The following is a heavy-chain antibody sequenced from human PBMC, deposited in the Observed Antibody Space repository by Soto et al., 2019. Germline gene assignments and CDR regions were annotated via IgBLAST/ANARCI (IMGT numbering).Heavy chain of an antibody. J-gene: IGHJ6*02. D-gene: IGHD6-13*01. CDR2: IWYDGSNK. CDR3: ARSDSRTVGQQLVLRNSYGMDV. V-gene: IGHV3-33*01. Sequence: QVQLEESGGGVVQPGRSLRLSCAASGFTFSSYGMHWVRQAPGKGLEWVAVIWYDGSNKYYADSVKGRFTISRDNSKNSLYMQMNSLRAEDTAVYYCARSDSRTVGQQLVLRNSYGMDVWGQGTTVTVSS. CDR1: GFTFSSYG.